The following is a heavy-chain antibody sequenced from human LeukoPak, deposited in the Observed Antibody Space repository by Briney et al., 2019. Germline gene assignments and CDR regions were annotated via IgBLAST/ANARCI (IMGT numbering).Heavy chain of an antibody. Sequence: ASVKVSCKASGYTFTSYAMNWVRQAPGQGLEWMGWISAYNGNTNYAQKLQGRVTMTTDTSTSTAYMELRSLRSDDTAVYYCARCEDSYYYYYMDVWGKGTTVTVSS. J-gene: IGHJ6*03. CDR2: ISAYNGNT. V-gene: IGHV1-18*01. CDR1: GYTFTSYA. CDR3: ARCEDSYYYYYMDV.